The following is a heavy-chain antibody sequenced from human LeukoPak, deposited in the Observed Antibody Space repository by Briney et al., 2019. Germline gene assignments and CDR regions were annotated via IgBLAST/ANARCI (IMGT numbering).Heavy chain of an antibody. V-gene: IGHV1-24*01. J-gene: IGHJ3*02. D-gene: IGHD6-19*01. CDR1: GYTLTESS. Sequence: ASVKVSCKVSGYTLTESSMHWVRQAPVKGLEWMGGFHPEDGETIYAQKFQGRVTMTEDTSTDTAYMDLSSLRSEDTAVYYCAREPGDLAVAGMNGAFDIWGQGTVVTVSS. CDR2: FHPEDGET. CDR3: AREPGDLAVAGMNGAFDI.